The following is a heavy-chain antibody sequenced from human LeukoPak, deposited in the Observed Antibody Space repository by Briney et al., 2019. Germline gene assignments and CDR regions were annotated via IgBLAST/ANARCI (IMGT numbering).Heavy chain of an antibody. CDR1: GYTFTSYG. J-gene: IGHJ6*02. CDR2: ISAYNGNT. D-gene: IGHD3-22*01. Sequence: ASVKVSCKASGYTFTSYGISWVRQAPGQGLEWMGWISAYNGNTNYAQKLQGRVTMTTDTSTSTAYMELRSLRSDDTAVYYCASGLYYYDSSGYLRMDVWGQGTTVTVSS. V-gene: IGHV1-18*01. CDR3: ASGLYYYDSSGYLRMDV.